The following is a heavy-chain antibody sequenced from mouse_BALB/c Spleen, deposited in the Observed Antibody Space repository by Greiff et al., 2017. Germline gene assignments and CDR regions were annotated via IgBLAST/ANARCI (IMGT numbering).Heavy chain of an antibody. D-gene: IGHD4-1*01. CDR2: IYPGDGDT. J-gene: IGHJ2*01. CDR1: GYTFTSYW. Sequence: ESGAELARPGASVKLSCKASGYTFTSYWMQWVKQRPGQGLEWIGAIYPGDGDTRYTQKFKGKATLTADKSSSTAYMQLSSLASEDSAVYYCARWRVTGTGNYWGQGTTLTVSS. CDR3: ARWRVTGTGNY. V-gene: IGHV1-87*01.